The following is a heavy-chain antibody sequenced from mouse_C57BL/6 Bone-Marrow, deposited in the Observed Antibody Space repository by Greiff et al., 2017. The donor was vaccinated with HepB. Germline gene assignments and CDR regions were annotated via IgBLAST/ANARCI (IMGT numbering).Heavy chain of an antibody. CDR3: ARQSITTVVVLDY. Sequence: EVHLVESGGDLVKPGGSLKLSCAASGFTFSSYGMSWVRQTPDKRLEWVATISSGGSYTYYPDSVKGRFTISRDNAKNTLYLQMSSLKSEDTAMYYCARQSITTVVVLDYWGQGTTLTVSS. CDR1: GFTFSSYG. D-gene: IGHD1-1*01. CDR2: ISSGGSYT. J-gene: IGHJ2*01. V-gene: IGHV5-6*01.